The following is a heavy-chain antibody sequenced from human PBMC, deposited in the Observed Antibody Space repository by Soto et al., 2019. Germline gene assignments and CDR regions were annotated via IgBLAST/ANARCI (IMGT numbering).Heavy chain of an antibody. CDR2: ISYSGHTT. CDR1: GFTFTSYA. V-gene: IGHV3-23*01. D-gene: IGHD6-13*01. Sequence: PGGSLRFSCAASGFTFTSYAMNWVRQAPGQGLEWVSTISYSGHTTYYADSVKGRFTISRDNSNNTLYLQMDSLRGEDTAVYYCAKGAPLLAAGTWWFDPWGQGTLVTVSS. CDR3: AKGAPLLAAGTWWFDP. J-gene: IGHJ5*02.